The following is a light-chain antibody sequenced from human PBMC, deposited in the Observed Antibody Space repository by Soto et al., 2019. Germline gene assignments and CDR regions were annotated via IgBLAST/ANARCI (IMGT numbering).Light chain of an antibody. CDR2: DGS. J-gene: IGKJ5*01. Sequence: SWLPGERATLSCRASQRVNITLAWYQQKPGQAPRLLIYDGSKGAAGVPDRISGDGSGTDYTLTISSLEPEDFAVYYCQQRTRWPMTFGQGTRLEIK. V-gene: IGKV3-11*01. CDR1: QRVNIT. CDR3: QQRTRWPMT.